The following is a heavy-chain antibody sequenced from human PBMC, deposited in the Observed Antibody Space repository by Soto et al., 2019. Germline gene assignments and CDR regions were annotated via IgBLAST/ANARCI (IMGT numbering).Heavy chain of an antibody. V-gene: IGHV3-33*01. D-gene: IGHD6-19*01. CDR1: GFTFSSYG. CDR3: ARDYSSGWIDY. Sequence: GGSLRLSCAASGFTFSSYGMHWVRQAPGKGLEWVAVIWYDGSNKYYADSVKGRFTISRDNSKNTLYLQMNSLRAEDTAVYYWARDYSSGWIDYWGQGTLVTVSS. J-gene: IGHJ4*02. CDR2: IWYDGSNK.